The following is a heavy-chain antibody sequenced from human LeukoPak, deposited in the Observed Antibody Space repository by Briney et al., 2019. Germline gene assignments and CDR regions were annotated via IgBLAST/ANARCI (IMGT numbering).Heavy chain of an antibody. CDR3: AKATGTGAFDI. D-gene: IGHD1-7*01. CDR2: ISGSGGNT. Sequence: GGSLRLSCAASRFTFTSYAMSWVRQAPGKGLEWVSGISGSGGNTYYADSVKGRFTISRDNSKSTLFLQVTSLRAEDTAVYYCAKATGTGAFDIWGQGTTVTVSS. V-gene: IGHV3-23*01. J-gene: IGHJ3*02. CDR1: RFTFTSYA.